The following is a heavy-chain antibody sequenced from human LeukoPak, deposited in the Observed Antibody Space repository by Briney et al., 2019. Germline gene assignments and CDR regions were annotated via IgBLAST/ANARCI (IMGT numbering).Heavy chain of an antibody. J-gene: IGHJ5*01. CDR2: IKQDGSEK. D-gene: IGHD6-19*01. CDR1: GFTFSNAW. V-gene: IGHV3-7*01. Sequence: PGGSLRLSCAASGFTFSNAWMSWVRQAPGEGLEWVANIKQDGSEKLYVDSVKGRFTISRDNAKNSLYLQMNSLRVEDTAVYYCAREFRSGYNSRWFDYWGQGTLVTVSS. CDR3: AREFRSGYNSRWFDY.